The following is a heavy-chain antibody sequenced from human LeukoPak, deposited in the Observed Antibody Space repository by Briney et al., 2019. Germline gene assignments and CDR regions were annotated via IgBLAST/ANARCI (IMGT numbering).Heavy chain of an antibody. Sequence: GGSPRLSCAASGFTFSSYWMHWVRQAPGKGLVWVSRINGDGSNTRYADSVKGRFTISRDNAKNSLYLQMNSLRAEDTAVYYCSRGGSPPEARGDVFDIWGQGTMVSVSS. CDR1: GFTFSSYW. CDR2: INGDGSNT. CDR3: SRGGSPPEARGDVFDI. V-gene: IGHV3-74*01. J-gene: IGHJ3*02. D-gene: IGHD1-26*01.